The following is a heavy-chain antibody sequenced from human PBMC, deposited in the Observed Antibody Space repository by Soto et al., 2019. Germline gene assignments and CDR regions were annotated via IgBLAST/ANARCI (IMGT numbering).Heavy chain of an antibody. D-gene: IGHD3-16*01. CDR2: IYYSGST. CDR1: GGSISSGGYY. CDR3: GRGERGSYMGAPYSYYGMDV. J-gene: IGHJ6*02. Sequence: QVQLQESGPGLVKPSQTLSLTCTVSGGSISSGGYYWSWIRQHPGKGLEWIGYIYYSGSTYYNPSLKSRVTISVEPPKNQFSLKLGSVTAADTAVYYCGRGERGSYMGAPYSYYGMDVWGQGTTVTVSS. V-gene: IGHV4-31*03.